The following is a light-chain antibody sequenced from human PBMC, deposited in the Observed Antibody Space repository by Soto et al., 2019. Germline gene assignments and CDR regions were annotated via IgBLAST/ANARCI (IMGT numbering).Light chain of an antibody. V-gene: IGKV1-39*01. Sequence: DIQMTQSPSSLSASVGDRVTITCRASQSISTYLNWYLQKPGKAPKLLISAASTLQPGVPSRFSGSGSGTDFTLTISSLQPEDFVTYYCQQSYSPPFTFGPGTKVDIK. CDR1: QSISTY. CDR2: AAS. CDR3: QQSYSPPFT. J-gene: IGKJ3*01.